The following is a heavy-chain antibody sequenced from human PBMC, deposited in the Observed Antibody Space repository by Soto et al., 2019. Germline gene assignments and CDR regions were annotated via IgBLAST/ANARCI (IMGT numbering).Heavy chain of an antibody. D-gene: IGHD6-13*01. V-gene: IGHV3-30-3*01. CDR2: ISYDGSNK. CDR3: ARGDAPSGYSSSWYFDY. J-gene: IGHJ4*02. Sequence: QSGGSLRLSCAASGFTFSSYAMHWVRQAPGKGLEWVAVISYDGSNKYYADSVKGRFTISRDNSKNTLYLQMNSLRVEDTALYYCARGDAPSGYSSSWYFDYWGQGTLVTVSS. CDR1: GFTFSSYA.